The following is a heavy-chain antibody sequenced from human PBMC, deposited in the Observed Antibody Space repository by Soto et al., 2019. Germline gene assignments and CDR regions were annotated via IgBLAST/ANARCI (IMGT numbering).Heavy chain of an antibody. Sequence: QVQLVESGGGVVQPGRSLRLSCAASGFTFSSYGMHWVRQAPGKGLEWVAVIWYDGSNKYYADSVKGRFTISRDNSKNTLYLQMNSLRAEDTAVYYCARDWGKGVVRGSSSVWCHGTTVTVSS. CDR1: GFTFSSYG. D-gene: IGHD6-13*01. CDR2: IWYDGSNK. V-gene: IGHV3-33*01. J-gene: IGHJ6*02. CDR3: ARDWGKGVVRGSSSV.